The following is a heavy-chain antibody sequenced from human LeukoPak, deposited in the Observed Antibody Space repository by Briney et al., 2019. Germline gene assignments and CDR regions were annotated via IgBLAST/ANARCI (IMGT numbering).Heavy chain of an antibody. Sequence: GGSLRLSCAASGSTFDDYAMSWVRQAPGKGLEWVSAISGSGGSTYYADSVKGRFTISRDNSKNTLYLQMNSLRAEDTAVYYCAKASASSGYFPSFDYWGQGTLVTVSS. CDR3: AKASASSGYFPSFDY. CDR1: GSTFDDYA. D-gene: IGHD3-22*01. V-gene: IGHV3-23*01. J-gene: IGHJ4*02. CDR2: ISGSGGST.